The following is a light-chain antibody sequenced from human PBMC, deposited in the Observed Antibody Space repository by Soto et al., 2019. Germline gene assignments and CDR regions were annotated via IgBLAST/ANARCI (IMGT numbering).Light chain of an antibody. Sequence: PGERATLSCRASQSISGTYVAWYQQKPGQAPRLLIFGASNRATGIPDRFSGSGSGTDFTLTISKLEPEDFVVYSCQQYGSSPGTFGQGTRLEIK. V-gene: IGKV3-20*01. CDR3: QQYGSSPGT. J-gene: IGKJ5*01. CDR2: GAS. CDR1: QSISGTY.